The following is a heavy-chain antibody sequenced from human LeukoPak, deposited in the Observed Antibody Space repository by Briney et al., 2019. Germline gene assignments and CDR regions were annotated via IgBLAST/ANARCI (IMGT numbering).Heavy chain of an antibody. D-gene: IGHD1-1*01. CDR3: AREGTSGTHLNWFDP. CDR2: IYYSGTT. Sequence: SETLSLTCIVSGGSLNSPNYYWGWIRQPPGKGLEWIGTIYYSGTTYYNPSLKSRLTISVDTSKNQFSLKLSSVTAADTAVYYCAREGTSGTHLNWFDPWGQGTLVTVSS. CDR1: GGSLNSPNYY. J-gene: IGHJ5*02. V-gene: IGHV4-39*07.